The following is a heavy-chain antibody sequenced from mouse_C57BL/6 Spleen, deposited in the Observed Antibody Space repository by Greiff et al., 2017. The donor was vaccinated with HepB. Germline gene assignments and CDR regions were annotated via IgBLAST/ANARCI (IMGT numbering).Heavy chain of an antibody. CDR2: IDPNSGGT. CDR3: ARSHYGSREEDWYFDV. V-gene: IGHV1-72*01. Sequence: VQLQQPGAELVKPGASVKLSCKASGYTFTSYWMHWVKQRPGRGLEWIGRIDPNSGGTKYNEKFKSKATLTVDKPSSTAYMQLSSLTSEDSAVYYCARSHYGSREEDWYFDVWGTGTTVTVSS. D-gene: IGHD1-1*01. J-gene: IGHJ1*03. CDR1: GYTFTSYW.